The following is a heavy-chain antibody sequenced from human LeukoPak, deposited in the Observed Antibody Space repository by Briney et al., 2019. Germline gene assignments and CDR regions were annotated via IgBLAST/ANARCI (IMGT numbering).Heavy chain of an antibody. Sequence: PSETLSLTCTVSGGSISSGGYYWSWIRQHPGKGLEWIGYIYYSGSTYYNPSLKSRVTISVDTSKNQFSLKLSSVTAADTAVYYWAGGITTGGGYDILTGYYDYWGQGTLVTVSS. CDR2: IYYSGST. V-gene: IGHV4-31*03. J-gene: IGHJ4*02. D-gene: IGHD3-9*01. CDR1: GGSISSGGYY. CDR3: AGGITTGGGYDILTGYYDY.